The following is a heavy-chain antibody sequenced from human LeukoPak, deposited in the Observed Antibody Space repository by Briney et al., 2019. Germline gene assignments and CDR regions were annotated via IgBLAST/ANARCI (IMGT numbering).Heavy chain of an antibody. D-gene: IGHD2-21*02. V-gene: IGHV1-69*13. CDR3: ASPPGGDWKYYYYYGMDV. CDR1: GGTFSSYA. CDR2: IIPIFGTA. Sequence: ASVKVSCKASGGTFSSYAISWVRQAPGQGLEWMGGIIPIFGTANYAQKFQGRVTITADESTSTAYMELSSLRSEDTAVYYCASPPGGDWKYYYYYGMDVWGQGTTVTVSS. J-gene: IGHJ6*02.